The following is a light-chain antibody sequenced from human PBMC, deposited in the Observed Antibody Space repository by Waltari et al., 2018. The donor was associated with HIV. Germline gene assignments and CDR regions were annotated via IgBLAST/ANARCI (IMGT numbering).Light chain of an antibody. J-gene: IGKJ2*01. CDR3: QQYSITPVT. CDR1: QSVLYSSNNKNY. Sequence: DNVMTQSPDYLVMSLGEKDTMNCKSRQSVLYSSNNKNYLAWYQQKPGQPPKLLISWASTRESGVPDRFSGSGSATDFTLTISSLQAEDVAVYYCQQYSITPVTFGQGTKLEIK. V-gene: IGKV4-1*01. CDR2: WAS.